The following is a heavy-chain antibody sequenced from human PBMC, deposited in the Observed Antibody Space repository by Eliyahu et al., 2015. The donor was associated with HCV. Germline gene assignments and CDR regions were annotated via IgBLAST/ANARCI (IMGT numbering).Heavy chain of an antibody. CDR1: GFTFDDYA. J-gene: IGHJ4*02. CDR3: AKDIYYGSGSGFDY. CDR2: ISWNSGTI. V-gene: IGHV3-9*01. D-gene: IGHD3-10*01. Sequence: EVHLAESGGGLVQPGRSLRLSCAXSGFTFDDYAMHWVRQVPGKGLEWVSGISWNSGTIGYANSVKGRFTISRDNAKNSLYLQMNSLRLEDTALYYCAKDIYYGSGSGFDYWGQGTLVTVSS.